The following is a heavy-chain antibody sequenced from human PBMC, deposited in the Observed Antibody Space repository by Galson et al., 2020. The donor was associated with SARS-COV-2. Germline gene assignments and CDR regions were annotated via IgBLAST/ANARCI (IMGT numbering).Heavy chain of an antibody. D-gene: IGHD5-12*01. CDR1: GFTFSSYS. J-gene: IGHJ6*02. CDR2: ISSSSSYI. V-gene: IGHV3-21*01. CDR3: ARGGKWLRFEQDYYYYGMDV. Sequence: GGSLRLSCAASGFTFSSYSMNWVRQAPGKGLEWVSSISSSSSYIYYADSVKGRFTISRDNAKNSLYLQMNSLRAEDTAVYYCARGGKWLRFEQDYYYYGMDVWGQGTTVTVSS.